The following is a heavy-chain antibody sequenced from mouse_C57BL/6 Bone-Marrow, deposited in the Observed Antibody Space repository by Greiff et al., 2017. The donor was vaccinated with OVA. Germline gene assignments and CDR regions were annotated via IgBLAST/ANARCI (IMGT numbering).Heavy chain of an antibody. Sequence: VQRVESGPELVKPGASVKISCKASGYAFSSSWMNWVKQRPGKGLEWIGRIYPGDGDTNYNGKFKGKATLTADKSSSTAYMQLSSLTSEDSAVYFCARWEITTKVYYYAMDYWGQGTSVTVSS. CDR3: ARWEITTKVYYYAMDY. J-gene: IGHJ4*01. CDR2: IYPGDGDT. V-gene: IGHV1-82*01. CDR1: GYAFSSSW. D-gene: IGHD2-4*01.